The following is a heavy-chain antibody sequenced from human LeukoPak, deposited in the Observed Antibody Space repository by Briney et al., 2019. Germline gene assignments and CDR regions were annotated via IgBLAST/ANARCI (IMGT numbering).Heavy chain of an antibody. CDR2: IRSKANSYAT. Sequence: PGGSLRLSCAASGFTFSTYAMSWVRQASGKGLEWVGRIRSKANSYATAYAASVKGRFTISRDDSKNTAYLQMNSLKTEDTAVYYCTTGYVVTSDAFDIWGQGTMVTVSS. V-gene: IGHV3-73*01. D-gene: IGHD5-12*01. CDR3: TTGYVVTSDAFDI. CDR1: GFTFSTYA. J-gene: IGHJ3*02.